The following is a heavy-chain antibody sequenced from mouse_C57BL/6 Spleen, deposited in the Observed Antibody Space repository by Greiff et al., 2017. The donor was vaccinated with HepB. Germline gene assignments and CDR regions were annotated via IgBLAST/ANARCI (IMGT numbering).Heavy chain of an antibody. CDR2: IYPGNSDT. D-gene: IGHD4-1*01. CDR3: TREVWDVPFDY. CDR1: GYTFTSYW. V-gene: IGHV1-5*01. Sequence: VQLQQSGTVLAKPGASVKMSCKTSGYTFTSYWMHWVKQRPGQGLEWIGAIYPGNSDTSYNQKFKGKAKLTAVTSASTAYMELSSLKNEDSAVYYCTREVWDVPFDYWGQGTTLTVSS. J-gene: IGHJ2*01.